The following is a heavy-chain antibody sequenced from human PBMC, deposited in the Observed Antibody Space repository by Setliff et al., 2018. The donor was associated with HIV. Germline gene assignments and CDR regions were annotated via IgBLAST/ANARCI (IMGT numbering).Heavy chain of an antibody. D-gene: IGHD3-22*01. Sequence: PSETLSLTCSVSGGSISDNKYYWSWIRQPPGKGLEWTGSIYHSGKTYYNPSLKSRLTISVDTSKNQFSLKLSSVTAADTAVYYCARILLYDSSAYFVNAFDIWGQGTVVTVSS. CDR2: IYHSGKT. CDR1: GGSISDNKYY. J-gene: IGHJ3*02. V-gene: IGHV4-39*01. CDR3: ARILLYDSSAYFVNAFDI.